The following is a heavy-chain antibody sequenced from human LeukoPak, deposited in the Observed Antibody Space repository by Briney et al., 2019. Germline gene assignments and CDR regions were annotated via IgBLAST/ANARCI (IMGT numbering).Heavy chain of an antibody. D-gene: IGHD3-10*01. CDR3: ASQKTLVRGAIRLFDASDI. CDR2: IHYSGSI. J-gene: IGHJ3*02. V-gene: IGHV4-39*01. Sequence: PSETLSLTCTVSGGSISSNSYFWGWIRQPPGKGLVWIGIIHYSGSIYYSPSLKSRLSISIDTSKNQFSLKLSSVTAADTAVYYCASQKTLVRGAIRLFDASDIWGQGTVVTVSS. CDR1: GGSISSNSYF.